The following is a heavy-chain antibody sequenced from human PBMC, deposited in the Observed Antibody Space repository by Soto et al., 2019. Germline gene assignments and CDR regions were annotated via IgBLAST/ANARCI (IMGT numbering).Heavy chain of an antibody. CDR3: AIERDSGSYDY. CDR1: GFTFSSYA. CDR2: ISGSGGST. Sequence: EVQLVESGGGLVQPGGSLRLSCAASGFTFSSYAMSWVRQAPGKGLEWVSAISGSGGSTYYADSVKGRFTISRDNSKNVLYLQMRSLRGVDTAVYYCAIERDSGSYDYWGQGTLVTVSS. D-gene: IGHD1-26*01. J-gene: IGHJ4*02. V-gene: IGHV3-23*04.